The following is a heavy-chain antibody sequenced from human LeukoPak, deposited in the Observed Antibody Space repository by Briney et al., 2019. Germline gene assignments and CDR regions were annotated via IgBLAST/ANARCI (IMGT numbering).Heavy chain of an antibody. CDR1: SGSISSYNYY. Sequence: SETLSLTCTVSSGSISSYNYYCAWIRQPPGKRLEWIGSVFYSGSTYYNPSLKSRVTISVDTSNNQSSLRLTSVTAAGTAVYYCATPIGATDWFDPWGQGTLVTVSS. CDR2: VFYSGST. CDR3: ATPIGATDWFDP. V-gene: IGHV4-39*01. J-gene: IGHJ5*02. D-gene: IGHD5-12*01.